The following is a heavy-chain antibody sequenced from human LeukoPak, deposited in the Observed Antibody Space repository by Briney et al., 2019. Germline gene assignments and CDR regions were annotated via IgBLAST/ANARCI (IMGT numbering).Heavy chain of an antibody. J-gene: IGHJ4*02. CDR2: IYHSGST. Sequence: SETLSLTCTVSGYSISSGYYWGWIRQPPGKGLEWIGSIYHSGSTYYNPSLKSRVTISVDTSKNQFSLNLSSVTAADTAVYYCARDLIVATIVYYFDYWGQGTLVTVSS. V-gene: IGHV4-38-2*02. CDR1: GYSISSGYY. CDR3: ARDLIVATIVYYFDY. D-gene: IGHD5-12*01.